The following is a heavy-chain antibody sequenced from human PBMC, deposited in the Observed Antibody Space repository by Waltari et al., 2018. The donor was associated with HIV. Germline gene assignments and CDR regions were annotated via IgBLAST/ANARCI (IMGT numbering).Heavy chain of an antibody. CDR1: GYTFTSYA. CDR3: AREGERVVYNWNDYHYYGMDV. CDR2: INAGNGNT. V-gene: IGHV1-3*01. Sequence: QVQLVQSGAEVKKPGASVKVSCKASGYTFTSYAMHWVRQAPGQRLEWMGWINAGNGNTKYSQKFQGRVTSTRDTSASTAYMELSSLRSEDTAVYDCAREGERVVYNWNDYHYYGMDVWGQGTTVTVSS. D-gene: IGHD1-1*01. J-gene: IGHJ6*02.